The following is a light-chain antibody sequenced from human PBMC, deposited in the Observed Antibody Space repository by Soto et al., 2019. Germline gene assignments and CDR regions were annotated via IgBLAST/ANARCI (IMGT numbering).Light chain of an antibody. V-gene: IGLV2-14*03. CDR2: DVS. J-gene: IGLJ1*01. CDR1: SSDVGGYNY. CDR3: SSYTTSNTRQIV. Sequence: QSLLTQPPSVSGSPGQSITISCTGTSSDVGGYNYVSWYQHHPGKAPKLMIYDVSNRPSGVSNRFSGSKSGNTASLTISGLQPEDEADYYCSSYTTSNTRQIVFGTGTKVTV.